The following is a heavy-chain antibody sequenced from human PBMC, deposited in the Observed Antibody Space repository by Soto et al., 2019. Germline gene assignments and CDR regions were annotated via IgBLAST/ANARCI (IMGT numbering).Heavy chain of an antibody. V-gene: IGHV1-3*01. CDR1: GYTFTSYA. J-gene: IGHJ5*02. CDR3: ARDPQFGSSGWYQISWFDP. D-gene: IGHD6-19*01. CDR2: INAGNGNT. Sequence: GASVKVSCKASGYTFTSYAMHWVRQAPGQRLEWMGWINAGNGNTKYSQKFQGRVTITRDTSASTAYMELSSLRSEDTAVYYCARDPQFGSSGWYQISWFDPWGQGTLVTVSS.